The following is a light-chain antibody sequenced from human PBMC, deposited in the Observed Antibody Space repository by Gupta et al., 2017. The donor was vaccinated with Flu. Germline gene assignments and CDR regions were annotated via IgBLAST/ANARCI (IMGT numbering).Light chain of an antibody. CDR1: SGNIASNF. CDR3: QSCDSGIHVV. Sequence: SGNIASNFVHWYQQRPGRSPTTVSYEDRQRPSGVPDRFSGSLDSSSNSASLTISGLQTEDEADYYCQSCDSGIHVVFGGGTKLTVL. V-gene: IGLV6-57*01. J-gene: IGLJ2*01. CDR2: EDR.